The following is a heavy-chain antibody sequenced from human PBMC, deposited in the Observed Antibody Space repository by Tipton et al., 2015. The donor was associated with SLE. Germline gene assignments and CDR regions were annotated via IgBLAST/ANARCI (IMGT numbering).Heavy chain of an antibody. J-gene: IGHJ4*02. V-gene: IGHV4-4*07. CDR2: IYSSGST. CDR1: GGSISGFY. CDR3: ARGGGSYYDY. D-gene: IGHD1-26*01. Sequence: TLSLTCTVSGGSISGFYWRWIRQPAGKGREWIGRIYSSGSTIYNPSLKSRVTLSLDMSNNQFSLRVRSVTAADTAVYYCARGGGSYYDYWGQGTLVTVSS.